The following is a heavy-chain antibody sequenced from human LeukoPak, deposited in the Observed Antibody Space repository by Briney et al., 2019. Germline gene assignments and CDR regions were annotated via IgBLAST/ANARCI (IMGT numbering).Heavy chain of an antibody. V-gene: IGHV4-34*01. CDR1: GGSFSGYY. Sequence: ETLSLTCAVYGGSFSGYYWSWIRQPPGKGLEWIGEINHSGSTNYNPSLKSRVTISVDTSKNQFSLKLSSVTAADTAVYYCARHLYGSGSYDNYEPWGQGTLVTVSS. CDR3: ARHLYGSGSYDNYEP. D-gene: IGHD3-10*01. CDR2: INHSGST. J-gene: IGHJ5*02.